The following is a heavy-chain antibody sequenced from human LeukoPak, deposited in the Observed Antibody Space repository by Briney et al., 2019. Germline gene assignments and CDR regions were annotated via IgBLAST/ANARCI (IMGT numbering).Heavy chain of an antibody. V-gene: IGHV4-34*01. CDR3: ARGPHCSGGSCYSPGFDY. D-gene: IGHD2-15*01. CDR1: GGSFSGYY. Sequence: SETLSLTCVVYGGSFSGYYWSWLRQPPGKGLEWIGEINHSGSSNYNPSLKSRVTLSVDTSRSQISLKLSSMTAADTAVYYCARGPHCSGGSCYSPGFDYWGRGTLVTVSS. J-gene: IGHJ4*02. CDR2: INHSGSS.